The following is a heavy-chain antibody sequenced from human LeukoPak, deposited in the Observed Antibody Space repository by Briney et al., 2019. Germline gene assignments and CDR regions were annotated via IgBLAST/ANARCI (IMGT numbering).Heavy chain of an antibody. CDR1: GGSISSYY. D-gene: IGHD2-21*01. Sequence: SETLSLTCTVSGGSISSYYWSWIRQPPGKGLEWIGYIYYSGSTNYNPSLKSRVTISVDTSKNQFSLKLSSVTAADTAVYYCARGQFHYYFDYWGREPWSPSPQ. CDR3: ARGQFHYYFDY. V-gene: IGHV4-59*01. CDR2: IYYSGST. J-gene: IGHJ4*02.